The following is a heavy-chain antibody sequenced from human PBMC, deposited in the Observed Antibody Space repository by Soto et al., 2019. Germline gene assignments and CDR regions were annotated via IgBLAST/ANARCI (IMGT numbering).Heavy chain of an antibody. CDR2: IYYSGST. CDR3: ARVSDATYGMDV. Sequence: PSETLSLTCTVSGGSISSGGYYWIWIRHHPGKGLEWIGYIYYSGSTYYNPSLKSRVTISVDTSKNQFSLKLSSVTAADTAVYYCARVSDATYGMDVWGQGTTVTVSS. V-gene: IGHV4-31*03. J-gene: IGHJ6*02. D-gene: IGHD2-2*01. CDR1: GGSISSGGYY.